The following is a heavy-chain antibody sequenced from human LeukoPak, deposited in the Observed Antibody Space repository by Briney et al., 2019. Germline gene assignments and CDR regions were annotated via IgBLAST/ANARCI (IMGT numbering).Heavy chain of an antibody. CDR2: ISSSSSYI. D-gene: IGHD3-16*01. CDR3: ARDWGGDGVFDY. J-gene: IGHJ4*02. Sequence: GGSLRLSCAASGFTFSNAWMSWVRQAPGKGLEWVSSISSSSSYIYYADSVKGRFTISRDNAKNSLYLQVNSLRAEDTAVYYCARDWGGDGVFDYWGQGTLVTVSS. CDR1: GFTFSNAW. V-gene: IGHV3-21*01.